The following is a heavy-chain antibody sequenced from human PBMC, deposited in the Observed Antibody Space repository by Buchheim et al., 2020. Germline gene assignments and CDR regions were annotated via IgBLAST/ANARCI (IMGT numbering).Heavy chain of an antibody. J-gene: IGHJ6*02. V-gene: IGHV3-33*01. CDR3: ARDLGFGELSEYYYYYGMDV. D-gene: IGHD3-10*01. CDR1: GFTFSSYG. CDR2: IWYDGSNK. Sequence: QVQLVESGGGVVQPGRSLRLSCAASGFTFSSYGMHWVRQAPGKGLEWVAVIWYDGSNKYYADSVKGRFTISRDNSKNTLYLQMNSLRAEDTAVYYCARDLGFGELSEYYYYYGMDVWGQGTT.